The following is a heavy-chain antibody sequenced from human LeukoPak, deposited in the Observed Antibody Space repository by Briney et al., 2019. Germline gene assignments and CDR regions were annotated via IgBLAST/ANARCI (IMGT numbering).Heavy chain of an antibody. CDR2: IYYSGST. D-gene: IGHD1-7*01. J-gene: IGHJ4*02. V-gene: IGHV4-59*01. CDR1: GGSISSYY. Sequence: KPSETLSLTCTVSGGSISSYYWSWIRQPPGKGLEWIGYIYYSGSTNHNPSLKSRVTISVDTSKNQFSLKLSSVTAADTAVYYCARVRITGTTTAFDYWGQGTLVTVSS. CDR3: ARVRITGTTTAFDY.